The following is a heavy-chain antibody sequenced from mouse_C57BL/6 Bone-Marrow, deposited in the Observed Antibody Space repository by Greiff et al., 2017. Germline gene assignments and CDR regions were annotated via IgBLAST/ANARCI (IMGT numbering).Heavy chain of an antibody. CDR1: GFNIKDYY. CDR2: IDPEDGET. Sequence: EVQLQESGAELVKPGASVKLSCTASGFNIKDYYMHWVKQRTEQGLEWIGRIDPEDGETKYAPKFQGKATITADTSSNTAYLQLSTRTPEYTAVYYCARPRYDYDRGNYFDYWGQGTTLTVSS. CDR3: ARPRYDYDRGNYFDY. J-gene: IGHJ2*01. V-gene: IGHV14-2*01. D-gene: IGHD2-4*01.